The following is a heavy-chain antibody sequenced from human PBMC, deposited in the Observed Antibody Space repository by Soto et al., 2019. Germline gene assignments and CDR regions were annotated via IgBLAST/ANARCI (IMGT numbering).Heavy chain of an antibody. CDR2: ISARTANT. Sequence: ASVKVSCKASGYSFTIYGITWVRQAPGQGLEWMGWISARTANTNYAEKFQGRVTMTTDTSTNTAYMELRSLRSDDTAVYYCVRDSSVPLIHPDFYYYMDDWAEGTTVTVSS. J-gene: IGHJ6*03. D-gene: IGHD5-18*01. CDR3: VRDSSVPLIHPDFYYYMDD. CDR1: GYSFTIYG. V-gene: IGHV1-18*01.